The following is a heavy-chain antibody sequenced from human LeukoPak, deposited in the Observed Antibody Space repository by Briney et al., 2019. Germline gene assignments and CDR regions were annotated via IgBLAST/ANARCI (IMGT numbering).Heavy chain of an antibody. CDR2: IIPIFGTA. J-gene: IGHJ4*02. D-gene: IGHD2-15*01. CDR1: GGTFSSYA. V-gene: IGHV1-69*05. Sequence: SVKVSCKASGGTFSSYAISWVRQAPGQGLGWMGRIIPIFGTANYAQKFQGRVTITTDESTSTAYMELSSLRSEDTAVYYCAVVAATTDFDYWGQGTLVTVSS. CDR3: AVVAATTDFDY.